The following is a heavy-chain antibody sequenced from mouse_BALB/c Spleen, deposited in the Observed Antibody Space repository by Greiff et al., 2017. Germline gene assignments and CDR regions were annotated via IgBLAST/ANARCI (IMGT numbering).Heavy chain of an antibody. Sequence: QVQLQQSGAELVKPGASVKMSCKAFGYTFTTYPIEWMKQNHGKSLEWIGNFHPYNDDTKYNEKFKGKAKLTVDKSSSTAYMHLNSLTSEDSAVYYCARVKGYFDVWGAGTTVTVSS. CDR1: GYTFTTYP. D-gene: IGHD2-12*01. CDR2: FHPYNDDT. V-gene: IGHV1-47*01. J-gene: IGHJ1*01. CDR3: ARVKGYFDV.